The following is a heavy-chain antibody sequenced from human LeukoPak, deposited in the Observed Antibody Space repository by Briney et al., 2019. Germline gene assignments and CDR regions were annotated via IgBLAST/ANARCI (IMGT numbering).Heavy chain of an antibody. CDR1: GYTFTSYY. Sequence: ASVKVSCKASGYTFTSYYMHWVRQAPGQGLEWMGIINPSGGSTSYAQKFQGRVTMTGDTSTSTVYMELSSLRSEDTAVYYCARDLKWDTYAFDIWGQGTMVTVSS. V-gene: IGHV1-46*01. CDR2: INPSGGST. D-gene: IGHD5-18*01. J-gene: IGHJ3*02. CDR3: ARDLKWDTYAFDI.